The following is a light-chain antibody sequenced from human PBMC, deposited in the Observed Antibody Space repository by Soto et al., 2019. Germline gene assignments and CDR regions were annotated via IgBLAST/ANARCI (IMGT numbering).Light chain of an antibody. Sequence: QSVLTQPPSASGTPGQRVTISCSGTSSNVGTNTVNWYQQFPGTAPKLLIYSNNQRPSGVPDRFSGSKSGTSASLAISGLQSEDEADYYCAAWEDSLNGPVVFGGGTKLTVL. CDR2: SNN. V-gene: IGLV1-44*01. CDR3: AAWEDSLNGPVV. CDR1: SSNVGTNT. J-gene: IGLJ2*01.